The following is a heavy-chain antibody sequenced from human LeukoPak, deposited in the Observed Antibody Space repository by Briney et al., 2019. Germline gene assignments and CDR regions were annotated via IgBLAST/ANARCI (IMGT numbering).Heavy chain of an antibody. D-gene: IGHD1-1*01. Sequence: SGPTLVNPTQTLTLTCTFSGFSLSTRGVGVGWIRQPPGKALEWLALIFWDDDKRYSPSLKSRLTITKDTSKNQVVLTVTNMDPVDTATYYCAHSSRTGNGGYNWFDPWGQGTLVTVSS. J-gene: IGHJ5*02. V-gene: IGHV2-5*02. CDR1: GFSLSTRGVG. CDR3: AHSSRTGNGGYNWFDP. CDR2: IFWDDDK.